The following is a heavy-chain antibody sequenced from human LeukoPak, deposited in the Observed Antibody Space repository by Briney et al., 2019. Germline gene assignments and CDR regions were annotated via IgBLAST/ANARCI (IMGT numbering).Heavy chain of an antibody. D-gene: IGHD6-13*01. J-gene: IGHJ4*02. CDR1: GGSISSYY. V-gene: IGHV4-59*08. Sequence: PSETLSLTCTVSGGSISSYYWSWIRQPPGKGPEWIGYIYYSGSTNYNPSLKSRVTISVDTSKNQFSLKLSSVTAADTAVYYCARHGVYSSSWTTYYFDYWGQGTLVTVSS. CDR2: IYYSGST. CDR3: ARHGVYSSSWTTYYFDY.